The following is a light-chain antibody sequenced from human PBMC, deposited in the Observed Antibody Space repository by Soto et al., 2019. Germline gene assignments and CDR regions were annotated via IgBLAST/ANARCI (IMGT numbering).Light chain of an antibody. J-gene: IGKJ1*01. CDR2: QAS. CDR3: QQYNTYSPVWT. CDR1: QSISSR. Sequence: DIQMTQSPSTLSASVGDRVAITCRASQSISSRLAWYQQKPGKAPKLLIYQASSLESGVPSRFSGTGSGTEFTLTISSLHPDDFATYYCQQYNTYSPVWTFGQGTKVQIK. V-gene: IGKV1-5*03.